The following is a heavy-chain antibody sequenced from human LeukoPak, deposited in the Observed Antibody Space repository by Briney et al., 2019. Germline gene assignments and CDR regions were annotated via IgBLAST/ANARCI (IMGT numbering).Heavy chain of an antibody. CDR1: GGSISSSSYY. J-gene: IGHJ4*02. D-gene: IGHD3-3*01. V-gene: IGHV4-39*01. CDR2: IYYSGST. CDR3: ARHNLEWLLYVDY. Sequence: PSETLSLTCTVSGGSISSSSYYWGWIRQPPGKGLEWIGSIYYSGSTYYNPPLKSRVTISVDTSKNQFSLKLSSVTAADTAVYYCARHNLEWLLYVDYWGQGTLVTVSS.